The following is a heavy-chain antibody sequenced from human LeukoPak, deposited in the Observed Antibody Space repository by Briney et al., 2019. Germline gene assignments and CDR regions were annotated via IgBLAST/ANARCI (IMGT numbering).Heavy chain of an antibody. D-gene: IGHD3-22*01. CDR3: ARETNYYDSSVLRY. Sequence: SVKVSCKASGYTFTSYGISWVRQAPGQGLEWMGRIIPILGIANYAQKFQGRVTITADKSTSTAYMELSSLRSEDTAVYYCARETNYYDSSVLRYWGLGTLVTVSS. CDR2: IIPILGIA. V-gene: IGHV1-69*04. J-gene: IGHJ4*02. CDR1: GYTFTSYG.